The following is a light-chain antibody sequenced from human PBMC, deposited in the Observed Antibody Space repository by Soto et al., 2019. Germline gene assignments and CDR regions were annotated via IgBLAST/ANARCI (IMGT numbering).Light chain of an antibody. CDR2: GNS. Sequence: QSVLTQPPSVSGAPGRRVTLTSTGSSSNIGAGYDVHWYQQLPGTAPKLLIYGNSNRPSGVPDRFSGSKSGTSASLAITGLQAEDEADYYCQSYDSSLSGSSVFGTGTKVTVL. J-gene: IGLJ1*01. V-gene: IGLV1-40*01. CDR1: SSNIGAGYD. CDR3: QSYDSSLSGSSV.